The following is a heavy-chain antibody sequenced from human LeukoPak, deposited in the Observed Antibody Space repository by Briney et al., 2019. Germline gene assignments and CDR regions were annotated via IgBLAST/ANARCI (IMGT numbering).Heavy chain of an antibody. CDR3: ARSQGDSYGYFDY. J-gene: IGHJ4*02. D-gene: IGHD5-18*01. V-gene: IGHV3-66*01. CDR2: IYSGWST. Sequence: PGGSLRLSCAVSGFTVSSNYMSGVRQAPGKGLEWGAVIYSGWSTYYGDSVKGRFTISRDNSKNTLYLQVNSLRAGDTAVDYCARSQGDSYGYFDYWGQGTLVTVSS. CDR1: GFTVSSNY.